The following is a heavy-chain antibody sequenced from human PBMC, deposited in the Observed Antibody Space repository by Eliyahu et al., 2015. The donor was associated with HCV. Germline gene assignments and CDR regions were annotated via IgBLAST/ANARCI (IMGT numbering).Heavy chain of an antibody. Sequence: QVQLQESGPGLVKPSGTLSLTCAVSXGSISSSNWWSWVRQPPGKGLEWIGEIYHSGSTNYNPSLKSRVTISIDKSKNXFSLKLTSVTAADTAVYYCAASYGSGSYSHDWGQGTLVTVSS. CDR3: AASYGSGSYSHD. CDR1: XGSISSSNW. V-gene: IGHV4-4*02. CDR2: IYHSGST. D-gene: IGHD3-10*01. J-gene: IGHJ4*02.